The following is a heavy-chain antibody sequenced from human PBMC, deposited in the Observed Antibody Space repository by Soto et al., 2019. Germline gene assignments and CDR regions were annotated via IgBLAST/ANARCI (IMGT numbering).Heavy chain of an antibody. V-gene: IGHV3-23*01. CDR3: ANLHIPPGGMDV. Sequence: EVQLLESGGGLVQPGGSLRLSCAASGFTFSSYAMSWVRQAPGKGLEWVSAISGSGGSTYYADSVKGRFTISRDNSKNTLYLQMNSLRAEDTAVYYCANLHIPPGGMDVWGQGTTVTVSS. CDR2: ISGSGGST. CDR1: GFTFSSYA. D-gene: IGHD2-21*01. J-gene: IGHJ6*02.